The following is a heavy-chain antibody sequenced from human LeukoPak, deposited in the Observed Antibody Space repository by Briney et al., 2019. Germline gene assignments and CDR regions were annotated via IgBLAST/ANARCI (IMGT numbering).Heavy chain of an antibody. J-gene: IGHJ4*02. CDR1: GFIFSSYA. V-gene: IGHV3-7*03. Sequence: GGSLRLSCAASGFIFSSYAMHWVRQAPGKGLEWLANIKGDGSEKNYVASMKGRFTISRDNVNNSLYLQLNNLRVEDTAMYYCAREAAYWGQGTRVTVSS. D-gene: IGHD6-25*01. CDR3: AREAAY. CDR2: IKGDGSEK.